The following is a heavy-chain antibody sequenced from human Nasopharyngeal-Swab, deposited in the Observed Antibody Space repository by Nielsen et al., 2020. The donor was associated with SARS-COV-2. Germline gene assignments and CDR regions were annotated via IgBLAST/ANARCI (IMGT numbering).Heavy chain of an antibody. V-gene: IGHV3-11*04. Sequence: GESLKISCAASGFTFSDYYMSWIRQAPGKGLEWVSYISSSGSTIYYADSVKGRVTISRDNAKNSLYLQMNSLRAEDTAVYYCARDGNLRTVRYFDLWGRGSLVTVSS. J-gene: IGHJ2*01. CDR1: GFTFSDYY. D-gene: IGHD4-17*01. CDR3: ARDGNLRTVRYFDL. CDR2: ISSSGSTI.